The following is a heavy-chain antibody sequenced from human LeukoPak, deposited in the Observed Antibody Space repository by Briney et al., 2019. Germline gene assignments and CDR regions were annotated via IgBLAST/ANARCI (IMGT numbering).Heavy chain of an antibody. J-gene: IGHJ2*01. CDR3: AKANIASGGTGWYFDL. D-gene: IGHD1-1*01. CDR2: IRWDGSKT. CDR1: GFSFDEYA. Sequence: GRSLRLSCAPSGFSFDEYAMHWGRHGPQRGLEWVSLIRWDGSKTYVADSVRGRFNISRDNSNHSLHLQMNSLRLEDTALYYCAKANIASGGTGWYFDLWGRGTLVTVSS. V-gene: IGHV3-43D*04.